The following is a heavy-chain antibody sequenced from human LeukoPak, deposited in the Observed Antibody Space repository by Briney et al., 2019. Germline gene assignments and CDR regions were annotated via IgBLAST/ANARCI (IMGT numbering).Heavy chain of an antibody. D-gene: IGHD5-18*01. V-gene: IGHV4-59*01. CDR2: IHYSGRT. CDR3: ARVSPDTATDYGWFDP. CDR1: GDSISLFY. J-gene: IGHJ5*02. Sequence: PSETLSLTCIVSGDSISLFYWSWIRQPPGKGLEWIGYIHYSGRTNYNPSLKSRVTMSLDTSKNHFSLKLRSETATDTTVYYCARVSPDTATDYGWFDPWGQGSLVTVSS.